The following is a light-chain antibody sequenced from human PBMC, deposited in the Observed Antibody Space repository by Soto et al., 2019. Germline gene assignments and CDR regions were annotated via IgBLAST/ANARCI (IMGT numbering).Light chain of an antibody. CDR3: QQRYNWPLT. J-gene: IGKJ4*01. CDR1: QSVGSK. Sequence: EVVLTQSPATLSLTPGERATLSCRASQSVGSKLVWYQQKPGQAPRLLIYDAFNRATGIPARFRGSGSGTDFTLTISSLEPEDFAVYYCQQRYNWPLTFGRGTKVEIK. CDR2: DAF. V-gene: IGKV3-11*01.